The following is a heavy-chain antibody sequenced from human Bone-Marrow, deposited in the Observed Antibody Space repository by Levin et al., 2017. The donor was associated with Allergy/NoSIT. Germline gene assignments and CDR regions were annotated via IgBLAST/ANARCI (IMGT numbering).Heavy chain of an antibody. CDR3: ARGYYGSGSYYMLRPHYWYFDL. V-gene: IGHV3-66*02. CDR2: IYSGGST. Sequence: PGGSLRLSCAASGFTVSSNYMSWVRQAPGKGLEWVSVIYSGGSTYYADSVKGRFTISRDNSKNTLYLQMNSLRAEDTAVYYCARGYYGSGSYYMLRPHYWYFDLWGRGTLVTVSS. D-gene: IGHD3-10*01. CDR1: GFTVSSNY. J-gene: IGHJ2*01.